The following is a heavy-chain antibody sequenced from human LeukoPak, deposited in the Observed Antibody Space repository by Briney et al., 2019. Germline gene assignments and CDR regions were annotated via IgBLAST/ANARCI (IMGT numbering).Heavy chain of an antibody. Sequence: LGGSLRLSCAASGFTFNSHWMHWVRQAPGEGLVWVSRVNGPGDWTHYADSVRGRFIISRDNAENTISLQMNNLRAEDTAVYFCAREVFEGQRQSDAFDVWGQGTMVTVSS. V-gene: IGHV3-74*01. J-gene: IGHJ3*01. CDR3: AREVFEGQRQSDAFDV. CDR1: GFTFNSHW. CDR2: VNGPGDWT. D-gene: IGHD6-25*01.